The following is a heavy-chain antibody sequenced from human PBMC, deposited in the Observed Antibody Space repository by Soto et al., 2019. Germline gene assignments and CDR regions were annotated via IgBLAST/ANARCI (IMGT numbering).Heavy chain of an antibody. J-gene: IGHJ6*02. CDR1: GDSVSSNSAA. V-gene: IGHV6-1*01. CDR2: TYYRSKLYN. Sequence: SQTLSLTCAISGDSVSSNSAAWNWIRQSPSRVLEWLGRTYYRSKLYNDYAVSVKSRITINPDPSKNQFSLQLNSVTPEDTAVYYCARAGYGSGSYYPYYYGMDVWGQGTTVTVSS. D-gene: IGHD3-10*01. CDR3: ARAGYGSGSYYPYYYGMDV.